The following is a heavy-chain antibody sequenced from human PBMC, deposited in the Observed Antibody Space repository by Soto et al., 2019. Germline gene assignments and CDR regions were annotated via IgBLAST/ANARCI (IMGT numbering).Heavy chain of an antibody. Sequence: QVQLQQWGAGLLKPSETLSLTCAVNGGSFSGYSWTWIRQSPGKGLEWIGQINHSGSSIYSPSLTSRVPXSXLXXKNQFSLELTSVTAADAAVYFCARGLFSENSYSGGWYYFDSWGQGTLVAVSS. D-gene: IGHD1-26*01. J-gene: IGHJ4*02. CDR1: GGSFSGYS. CDR2: INHSGSS. V-gene: IGHV4-34*01. CDR3: ARGLFSENSYSGGWYYFDS.